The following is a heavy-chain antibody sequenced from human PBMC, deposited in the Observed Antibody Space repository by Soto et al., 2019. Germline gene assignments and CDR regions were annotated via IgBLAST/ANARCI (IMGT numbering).Heavy chain of an antibody. D-gene: IGHD2-21*01. J-gene: IGHJ5*02. CDR3: PRAPEAFSFSYFFGP. CDR2: ISAYNGQT. Sequence: DSLKVSCKASGYPFDTYGINWVRQAPGQRPEWMGWISAYNGQTDYAQNFQGRVTMATDTSTNTAYMELRNLRSDDTAVYYSPRAPEAFSFSYFFGPWGPVTLFTVCS. CDR1: GYPFDTYG. V-gene: IGHV1-18*01.